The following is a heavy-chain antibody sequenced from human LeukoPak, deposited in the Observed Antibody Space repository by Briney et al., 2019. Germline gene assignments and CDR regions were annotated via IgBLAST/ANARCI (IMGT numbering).Heavy chain of an antibody. CDR1: GFTFSRYS. CDR2: ISTSGRTI. V-gene: IGHV3-48*01. Sequence: GGSLRLSCAASGFTFSRYSMNWVRQAPGKGLEWVTDISTSGRTIYYADSVEGRFTFSRDNAKNSLYLQRNSLRAEDTAVYYCASQLVKNYFFHYWGQGTLVTDSS. D-gene: IGHD1-1*01. J-gene: IGHJ4*02. CDR3: ASQLVKNYFFHY.